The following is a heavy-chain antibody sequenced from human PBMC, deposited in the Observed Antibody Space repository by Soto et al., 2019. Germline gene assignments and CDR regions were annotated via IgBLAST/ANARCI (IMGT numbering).Heavy chain of an antibody. V-gene: IGHV1-18*01. J-gene: IGHJ4*02. D-gene: IGHD1-1*01. CDR1: GYTFTSYG. CDR3: ARGRYGDY. Sequence: QVHLVQSGAEVKKPGASVKVSCKGSGYTFTSYGITWVRQAPGQGREGMGWISAHNGNTYYAQKLQGRVTVTRDTYQCTAYMDLRSLTSDATAVYYCARGRYGDYWGQGALVTVSS. CDR2: ISAHNGNT.